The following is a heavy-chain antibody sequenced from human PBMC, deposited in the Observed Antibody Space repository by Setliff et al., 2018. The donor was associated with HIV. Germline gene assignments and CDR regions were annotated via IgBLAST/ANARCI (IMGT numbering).Heavy chain of an antibody. CDR1: GGTFSSYA. V-gene: IGHV1-69*13. D-gene: IGHD6-19*01. J-gene: IGHJ6*03. CDR2: IIPIFGTA. Sequence: ASVKVSCKASGGTFSSYAISWVRQAPGQGLEWMGGIIPIFGTADYAQKFQGRVTITADESTGTAYMELSSLRSEDTAVYYCARDPRIAVARDYYYYYMDVWGKGITVTVSS. CDR3: ARDPRIAVARDYYYYYMDV.